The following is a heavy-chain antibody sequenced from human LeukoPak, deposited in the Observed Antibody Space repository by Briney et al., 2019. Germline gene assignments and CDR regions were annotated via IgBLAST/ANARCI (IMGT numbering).Heavy chain of an antibody. Sequence: GASVKVSCKASGYTFTSYGISWVRQAPGQGLEWMGWISAYNGNTNYAQKLQGRVTMTTDTSTSTAYMELRSLRSDDTAVYYCARVAGDSSGYYGGLSAFDIWGQGTMVTVSS. V-gene: IGHV1-18*01. CDR2: ISAYNGNT. J-gene: IGHJ3*02. CDR1: GYTFTSYG. D-gene: IGHD3-22*01. CDR3: ARVAGDSSGYYGGLSAFDI.